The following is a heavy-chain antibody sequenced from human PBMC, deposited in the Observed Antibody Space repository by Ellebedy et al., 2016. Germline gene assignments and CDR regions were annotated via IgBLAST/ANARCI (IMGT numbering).Heavy chain of an antibody. J-gene: IGHJ3*02. CDR2: IWYDGSNK. Sequence: GGSLRLSCAASGFTFSSYGMHWVRQAPGKGLEWVAVIWYDGSNKYYADSVKGRFTISRDNSKNTLYLQMNSLRAEDTAVYYCARGGGSGSLRGSAFDIWGQGTMVTVSS. CDR1: GFTFSSYG. V-gene: IGHV3-33*01. CDR3: ARGGGSGSLRGSAFDI. D-gene: IGHD3-10*01.